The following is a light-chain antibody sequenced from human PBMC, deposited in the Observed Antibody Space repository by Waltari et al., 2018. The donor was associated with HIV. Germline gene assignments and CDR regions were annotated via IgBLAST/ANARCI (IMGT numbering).Light chain of an antibody. CDR2: LEGGGGY. J-gene: IGLJ3*02. CDR1: SGHSRNI. V-gene: IGLV4-60*02. CDR3: ETWDSSTWV. Sequence: QPVLTQSSSASASLGSSVKLTCTLTSGHSRNIIAWHQQQPGKAPRYLMKLEGGGGYNNGSGVPYRFSGSSSGADHYLTISNLQFEDEADYYCETWDSSTWVFGGGTKVTVL.